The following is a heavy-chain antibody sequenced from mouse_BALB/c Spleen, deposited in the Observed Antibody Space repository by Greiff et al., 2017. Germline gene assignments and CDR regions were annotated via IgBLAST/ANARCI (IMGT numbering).Heavy chain of an antibody. CDR1: GYTFTSYW. V-gene: IGHV1S81*02. CDR2: INPSNGRT. CDR3: ARTTVDWYFDV. J-gene: IGHJ1*01. Sequence: QVQLLQPGAELVKPGASVKLSCKASGYTFTSYWMHWVKQRPGQGLEWIGEINPSNGRTNYNEKFKSKATLTVDKSSSTAYMQLSSLTSEDSAVYYCARTTVDWYFDVWGAGTTVTVSS. D-gene: IGHD1-1*01.